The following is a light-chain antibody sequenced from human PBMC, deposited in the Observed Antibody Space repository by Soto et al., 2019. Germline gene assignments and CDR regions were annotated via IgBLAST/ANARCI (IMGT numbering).Light chain of an antibody. V-gene: IGKV3-20*01. CDR1: QIFASNY. J-gene: IGKJ4*01. Sequence: EIEFTQSPGTLSLSPVERATLSCSSSQIFASNYLAWYQQTPGQAPRLLIYGAPRRATGIPARFRGSGSGTDFTLTISRLEPEDFAVYYCQQYGTSPLTFGGGTKVDI. CDR3: QQYGTSPLT. CDR2: GAP.